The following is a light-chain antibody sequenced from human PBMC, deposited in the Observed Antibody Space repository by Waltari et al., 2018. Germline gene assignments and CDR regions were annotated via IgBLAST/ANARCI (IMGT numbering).Light chain of an antibody. Sequence: QSALTQPPSASGSPGQSVTISCTGTSSDIGCYNFVPWYQQHPGKAPKLMIYEVSKRPSGVPDRFSGSKSGNTASLTVSGLQAEDEADFYCSSFTGSNNWVFGGGTKVTVL. CDR3: SSFTGSNNWV. J-gene: IGLJ3*02. CDR2: EVS. V-gene: IGLV2-8*01. CDR1: SSDIGCYNF.